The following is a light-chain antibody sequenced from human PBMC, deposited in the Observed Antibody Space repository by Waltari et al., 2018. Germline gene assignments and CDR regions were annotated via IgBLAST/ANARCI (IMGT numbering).Light chain of an antibody. V-gene: IGKV4-1*01. CDR2: AAS. CDR3: QQYFSSTLS. J-gene: IGKJ3*01. Sequence: SILHSSQNKNYLAWYQQKSGQSPKLLIYAASTRESGVPDRFSGSGSGTDFTLTISGLQAEDVAVYYCQQYFSSTLSFGPGTKVDIK. CDR1: SILHSSQNKNY.